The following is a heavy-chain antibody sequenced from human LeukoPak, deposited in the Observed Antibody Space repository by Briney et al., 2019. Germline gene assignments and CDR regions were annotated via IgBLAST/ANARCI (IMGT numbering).Heavy chain of an antibody. V-gene: IGHV3-33*01. D-gene: IGHD4-17*01. CDR2: IWYDGSNK. Sequence: GRSPRHSSAASGFTFCSNGMHWVRHAPRKGLEWGAVIWYDGSNKYYADSAKRRFTISRDNSKITLYLQMDSLRDEDTAVYYCAREMTTVTTACDYWRQGTLVSVPS. CDR3: AREMTTVTTACDY. CDR1: GFTFCSNG. J-gene: IGHJ4*02.